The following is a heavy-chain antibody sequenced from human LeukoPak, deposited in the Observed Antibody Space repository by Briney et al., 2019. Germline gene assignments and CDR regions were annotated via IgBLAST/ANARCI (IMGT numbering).Heavy chain of an antibody. CDR2: INPSGGST. D-gene: IGHD4-23*01. Sequence: GASVKVSCKASGYTFTSYYMHWVRQAPGQGLEWMGIINPSGGSTSYAQKFQGRVTMTRDTSTSTVYMELSSLRPEDTAVYYCARSVVTRASYYYYMDVWGKGTTVTISS. CDR3: ARSVVTRASYYYYMDV. V-gene: IGHV1-46*01. J-gene: IGHJ6*03. CDR1: GYTFTSYY.